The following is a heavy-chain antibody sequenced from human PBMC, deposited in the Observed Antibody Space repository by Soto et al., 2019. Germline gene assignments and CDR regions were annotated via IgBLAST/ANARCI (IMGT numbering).Heavy chain of an antibody. J-gene: IGHJ4*02. V-gene: IGHV3-73*01. Sequence: EVLLVESGGGVVQPGGSLKLSCVASGFVFKDSSIHWFRQPSGKGLEWVGRIRDRAFNYATAYTASVKGRFTISRDDSTNTAYLQMNSLRTEDTAIYYCTRLISAAQDYWGQGTLVTVSS. D-gene: IGHD3-10*01. CDR2: IRDRAFNYAT. CDR3: TRLISAAQDY. CDR1: GFVFKDSS.